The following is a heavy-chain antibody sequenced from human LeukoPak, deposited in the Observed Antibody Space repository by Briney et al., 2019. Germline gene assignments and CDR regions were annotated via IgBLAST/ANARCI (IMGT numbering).Heavy chain of an antibody. Sequence: SETLSLTCTVSGGSISSGDYYWSWIRQPPGKGLEWIGYIYYSGSTYYNPSLKSRVTISVDTSKNQFSLKLSSVTAADTAVYYCARCDGDYDLPDAFDIWGQGTMVTVSS. J-gene: IGHJ3*02. V-gene: IGHV4-30-4*01. CDR3: ARCDGDYDLPDAFDI. CDR2: IYYSGST. CDR1: GGSISSGDYY. D-gene: IGHD4-17*01.